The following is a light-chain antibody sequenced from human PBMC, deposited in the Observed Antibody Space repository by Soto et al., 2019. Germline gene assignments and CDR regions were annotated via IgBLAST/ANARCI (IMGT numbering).Light chain of an antibody. CDR2: GVS. J-gene: IGLJ1*01. Sequence: QSALTQPASVSGSPGQSITISCTGTTSDVSIYNYVSWYQQHPGKAPKLMIYGVSNRPSGVSNRFSGAKSGHTASLTISGLQAEDEADYYCCSYTSSTNYVFGPGTKLTVL. CDR3: CSYTSSTNYV. V-gene: IGLV2-14*01. CDR1: TSDVSIYNY.